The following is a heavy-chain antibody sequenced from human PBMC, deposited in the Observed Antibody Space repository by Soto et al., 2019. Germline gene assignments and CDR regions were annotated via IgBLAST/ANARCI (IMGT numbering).Heavy chain of an antibody. Sequence: SGPTLVKPTQTLTLTCTFSGFSLSTSGVGVGWIRQPPGKALEWLALIYWNDDKRYSPSLKRRLTITKDTSKNQVVLTMTNMDPVDTATYYCAHRNFFVEMATNWFDPWGQGTLVTVSS. CDR1: GFSLSTSGVG. V-gene: IGHV2-5*01. CDR3: AHRNFFVEMATNWFDP. CDR2: IYWNDDK. J-gene: IGHJ5*02. D-gene: IGHD5-12*01.